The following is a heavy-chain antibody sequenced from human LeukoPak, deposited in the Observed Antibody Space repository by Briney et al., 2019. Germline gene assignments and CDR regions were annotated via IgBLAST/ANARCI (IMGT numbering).Heavy chain of an antibody. V-gene: IGHV3-11*06. Sequence: PGGSLRLSCVAFGFTFSDYYMSWIRRAPRKGLEWVSYISKSGSDTNFADSVRGRFTISRDNAKNSMYLQMNSLRGEDTAVYYCARVGATGTADYWGQGTLVTVS. D-gene: IGHD1-1*01. J-gene: IGHJ4*02. CDR1: GFTFSDYY. CDR2: ISKSGSDT. CDR3: ARVGATGTADY.